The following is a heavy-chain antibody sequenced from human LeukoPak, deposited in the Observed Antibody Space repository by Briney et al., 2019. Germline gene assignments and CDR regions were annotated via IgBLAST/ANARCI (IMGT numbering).Heavy chain of an antibody. J-gene: IGHJ4*02. Sequence: GGSLRLSCAASGFTFSNYAMSWVRQAPGKGLEWVSTITGSGDRTYYADSVKGRFTLSRDISKNTLYLQMNSLRAEDTAVYYCAKLYCSGSSCYSIDHWGQGTLVTVSS. D-gene: IGHD2-15*01. V-gene: IGHV3-23*01. CDR1: GFTFSNYA. CDR2: ITGSGDRT. CDR3: AKLYCSGSSCYSIDH.